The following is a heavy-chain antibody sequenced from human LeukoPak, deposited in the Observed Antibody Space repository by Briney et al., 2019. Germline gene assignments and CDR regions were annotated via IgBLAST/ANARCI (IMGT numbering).Heavy chain of an antibody. J-gene: IGHJ4*02. Sequence: GGSLRLSCAASGSTVSSNYMSWVRQAPGKGLEWVSVIYSGGGTYYADSVKGRFTFSRDNSKNTLYLQMNSLRAEDTAVYFCARGQGGSFYFDYWGQGTLVTVSS. CDR3: ARGQGGSFYFDY. D-gene: IGHD1-26*01. CDR2: IYSGGGT. V-gene: IGHV3-53*01. CDR1: GSTVSSNY.